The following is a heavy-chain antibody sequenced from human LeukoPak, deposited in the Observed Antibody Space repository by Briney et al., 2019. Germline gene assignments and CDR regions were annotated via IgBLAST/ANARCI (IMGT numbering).Heavy chain of an antibody. Sequence: GRSLRLSCAASGFTFDDYAMHWVRQAPGKGLEWVSGISWNSGSIGYADSVKGRFTISRDNAKNSLHLQMNSLRAEDTALYYCAKEPGEFGEPWGQGTLVTVSS. CDR1: GFTFDDYA. CDR2: ISWNSGSI. V-gene: IGHV3-9*01. CDR3: AKEPGEFGEP. J-gene: IGHJ4*02. D-gene: IGHD3-10*01.